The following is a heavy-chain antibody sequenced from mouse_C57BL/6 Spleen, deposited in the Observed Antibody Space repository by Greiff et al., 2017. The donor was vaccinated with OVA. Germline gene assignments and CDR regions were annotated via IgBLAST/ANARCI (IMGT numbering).Heavy chain of an antibody. CDR1: GYAFSSSW. CDR3: ARTHDGDGDY. D-gene: IGHD2-3*01. CDR2: IYPGDGDT. V-gene: IGHV1-82*01. J-gene: IGHJ2*01. Sequence: QVQLQQSGPELVKPGASVKISCKASGYAFSSSWMNWVKQRPGKGLEWIGRIYPGDGDTNYNGKFKGKATLTADKSSSTAYMQLSSLTSEDSAVYFCARTHDGDGDYWGQGTTLTVSS.